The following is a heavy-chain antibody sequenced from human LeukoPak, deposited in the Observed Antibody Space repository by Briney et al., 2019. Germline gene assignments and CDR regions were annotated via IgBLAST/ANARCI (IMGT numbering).Heavy chain of an antibody. J-gene: IGHJ4*02. CDR3: ARKNRTMSYDY. Sequence: SETLSLTCAVYGGSFSGYYWSWIRQPPGKGLEWIGEINHSGSTNYNPSLKSRVTISVDTSKNQFSLKLSSVTAADTAVYYCARKNRTMSYDYWGQGTLVTVSS. CDR1: GGSFSGYY. CDR2: INHSGST. D-gene: IGHD3-22*01. V-gene: IGHV4-34*01.